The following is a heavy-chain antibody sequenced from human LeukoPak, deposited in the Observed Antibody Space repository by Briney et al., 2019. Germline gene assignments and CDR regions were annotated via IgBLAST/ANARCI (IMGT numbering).Heavy chain of an antibody. J-gene: IGHJ4*02. V-gene: IGHV3-7*05. CDR1: GFTFSSHW. D-gene: IGHD1-7*01. CDR2: IKHDGSER. CDR3: AVYNWNSKRDLDY. Sequence: QPGGSPRLSCAASGFTFSSHWMTWVRQAPGKGLEWVANIKHDGSERYYVGSVQGRFTISRDNAENSLYLQMNSLRAEDMAVYYCAVYNWNSKRDLDYWGQGTLVTVSS.